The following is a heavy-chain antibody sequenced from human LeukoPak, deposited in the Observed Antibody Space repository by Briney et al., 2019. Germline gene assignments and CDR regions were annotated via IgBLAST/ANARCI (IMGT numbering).Heavy chain of an antibody. CDR1: GFTVSSNY. V-gene: IGHV3-53*01. CDR2: IYSGGST. CDR3: ARGNLVDYGDYEY. D-gene: IGHD4-17*01. J-gene: IGHJ4*02. Sequence: GGSLRLSCAACGFTVSSNYMIWVRQAPGKGLVWVLVIYSGGSTYYANSVKGRFTISRHNSKNTLYLQMNSLRAEYTAVYYCARGNLVDYGDYEYWREGTLVSVPS.